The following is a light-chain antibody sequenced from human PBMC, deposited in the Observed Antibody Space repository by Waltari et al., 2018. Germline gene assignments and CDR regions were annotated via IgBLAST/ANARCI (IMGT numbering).Light chain of an antibody. CDR2: SNS. V-gene: IGLV1-44*01. Sequence: QSILTQSHSASGTPGQRVTISRSGSSSHLGTNPVTWYQHVPGAAPRLLLYSNSLRPSGVPDRFSGSKSGTSASLAISGLQSEDEAVYYCATWDSNLNAWLFGGGTKVTVL. CDR1: SSHLGTNP. CDR3: ATWDSNLNAWL. J-gene: IGLJ2*01.